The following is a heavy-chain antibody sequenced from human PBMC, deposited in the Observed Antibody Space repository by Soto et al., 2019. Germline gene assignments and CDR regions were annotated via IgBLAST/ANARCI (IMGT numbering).Heavy chain of an antibody. CDR3: ARAYCSSTSCYERDYYYYGMDV. D-gene: IGHD2-2*01. CDR2: ISAYNGNT. J-gene: IGHJ6*02. CDR1: GYTFTSYG. Sequence: QVPLVQSGAEVKKPGASVKVSCKASGYTFTSYGISWVRQAPGQGLEWMGWISAYNGNTNYAQKLQGRVTMTTDTSTSTAYMELRSLRSDDTAVYYCARAYCSSTSCYERDYYYYGMDVWGQGTTVTVSS. V-gene: IGHV1-18*01.